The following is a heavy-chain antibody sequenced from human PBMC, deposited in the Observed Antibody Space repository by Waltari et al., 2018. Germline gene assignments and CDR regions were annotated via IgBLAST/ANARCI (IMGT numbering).Heavy chain of an antibody. CDR1: GFTFIRYV. CDR2: VWYDGINK. Sequence: QGLLVESGGRVVQRGRSLGLSCAASGFTFIRYVMQWVRQAPGKGLEWVAVVWYDGINKYYADSVKGRFTISRDNSENTLYLQMNSLRVDDTATYYCARGALAGRFFDFWGQGTLVTVSS. V-gene: IGHV3-33*01. D-gene: IGHD6-19*01. J-gene: IGHJ4*02. CDR3: ARGALAGRFFDF.